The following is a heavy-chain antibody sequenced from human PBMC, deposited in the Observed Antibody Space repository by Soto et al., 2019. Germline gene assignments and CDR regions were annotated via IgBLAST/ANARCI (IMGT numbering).Heavy chain of an antibody. CDR1: GYTFTTYA. CDR3: AREGVAPYYYYVMDV. D-gene: IGHD5-12*01. CDR2: INAGNGNT. J-gene: IGHJ6*02. V-gene: IGHV1-3*01. Sequence: ASVKVSCKASGYTFTTYAMHWVRQAPGQSLERIGWINAGNGNTKYSQKFQGRVTITRDTSASTAYMEPSSLRSEETAVYYCAREGVAPYYYYVMDVWGQGTPVTVSS.